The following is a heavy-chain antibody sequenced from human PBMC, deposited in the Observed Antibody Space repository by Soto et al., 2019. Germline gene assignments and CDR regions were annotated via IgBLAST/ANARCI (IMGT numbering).Heavy chain of an antibody. J-gene: IGHJ4*02. CDR2: MNPNNSDT. CDR1: AYTFTGYY. V-gene: IGHV1-2*02. Sequence: HVQLVQSGADVKTPGDSVRVSCKASAYTFTGYYIHWVRQAPGQGLEWMGWMNPNNSDTRYAPQFQVRVTMTRDTSINTAYMDLRRLTSDDTAIYYCARDGPGGGNDDFDYWGQGTLVAVSS. CDR3: ARDGPGGGNDDFDY. D-gene: IGHD2-15*01.